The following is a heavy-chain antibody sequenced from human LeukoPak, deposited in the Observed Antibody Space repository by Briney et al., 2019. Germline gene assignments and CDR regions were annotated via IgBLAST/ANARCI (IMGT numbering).Heavy chain of an antibody. J-gene: IGHJ6*03. CDR2: INWNGGST. V-gene: IGHV3-20*04. CDR3: ARGPMVRGVTHYYYYYMDV. Sequence: GGSLRLSCAASGFTFDDYGMSWVRQAPGKGLEWVSGINWNGGSTGYADSVKGRFTISRDNAKNSLYLQMNSLRAEDTAVYYCARGPMVRGVTHYYYYYMDVWGKGTTVTVSS. D-gene: IGHD3-10*01. CDR1: GFTFDDYG.